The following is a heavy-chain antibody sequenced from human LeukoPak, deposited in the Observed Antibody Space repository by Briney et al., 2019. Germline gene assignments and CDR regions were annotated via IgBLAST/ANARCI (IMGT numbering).Heavy chain of an antibody. D-gene: IGHD1-26*01. J-gene: IGHJ4*02. CDR2: ISGSGGST. V-gene: IGHV3-23*01. Sequence: GGSLRLSCAASGFTFSSYGMSWVRQAPGKGLEWVSTISGSGGSTYYADSVKGRLTISRDNSKNTLYLQMNSLRAEDTAVYYCAKDGSGSFKESEGFDYWGQGTLVTVSS. CDR3: AKDGSGSFKESEGFDY. CDR1: GFTFSSYG.